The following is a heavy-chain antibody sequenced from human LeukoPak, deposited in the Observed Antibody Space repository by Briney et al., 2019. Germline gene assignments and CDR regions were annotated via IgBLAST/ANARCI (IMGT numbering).Heavy chain of an antibody. CDR2: IYYSGST. D-gene: IGHD6-19*01. V-gene: IGHV4-61*01. J-gene: IGHJ4*02. Sequence: SETLSLTCTVSGGSVSSGSYYWSWIRQPPGKGLEWVGYIYYSGSTNYNPSLKSRVTISVDTSKNQFSLKLSSVTAADTAVYYCARVVPYSSGWYFDYWGQGTLVTVSS. CDR1: GGSVSSGSYY. CDR3: ARVVPYSSGWYFDY.